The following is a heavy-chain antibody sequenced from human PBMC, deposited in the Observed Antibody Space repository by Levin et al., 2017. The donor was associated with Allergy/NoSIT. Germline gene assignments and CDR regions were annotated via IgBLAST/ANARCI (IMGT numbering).Heavy chain of an antibody. CDR3: AGVGAHDSSGYYWGVFRY. Sequence: SETLSLTCTVSGGSISSGGYYWSWIRQHPGKGLEWIGYIYYSGRTYYNPSLKSRVTISLDTSKKQFSLKLSSVTAADTAVYCCAGVGAHDSSGYYWGVFRYWGQGTLVTVSS. D-gene: IGHD3-22*01. CDR1: GGSISSGGYY. CDR2: IYYSGRT. J-gene: IGHJ1*01. V-gene: IGHV4-31*03.